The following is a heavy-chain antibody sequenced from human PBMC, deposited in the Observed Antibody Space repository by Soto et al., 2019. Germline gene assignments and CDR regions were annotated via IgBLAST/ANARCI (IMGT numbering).Heavy chain of an antibody. CDR1: GGTISSWY. D-gene: IGHD1-26*01. Sequence: QVQLQESGPGLVKPSETLSLTCTVSGGTISSWYWSWIRQPPGKGLEWIGYIYYSGSTTCHPSLKSRCPISGDTSKNQFSLKVSSVTAADTAVYYCARRYGSAIDYWGQGTLVTVSS. CDR3: ARRYGSAIDY. V-gene: IGHV4-59*08. CDR2: IYYSGST. J-gene: IGHJ4*02.